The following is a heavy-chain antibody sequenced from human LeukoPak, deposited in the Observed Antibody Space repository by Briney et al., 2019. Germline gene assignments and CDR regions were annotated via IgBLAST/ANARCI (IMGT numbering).Heavy chain of an antibody. CDR2: IIPIFGTA. CDR1: GGTFSSYA. D-gene: IGHD2-8*01. V-gene: IGHV1-69*05. CDR3: VVDCTNGVCYEGYNWFDP. Sequence: SVKVSCKASGGTFSSYAISWVRQAPGQGLEWMGGIIPIFGTANYAQKSQGRVTITTDESTSTAYMELSSLRSEDTAVYYCVVDCTNGVCYEGYNWFDPWGQGTLVTVSS. J-gene: IGHJ5*02.